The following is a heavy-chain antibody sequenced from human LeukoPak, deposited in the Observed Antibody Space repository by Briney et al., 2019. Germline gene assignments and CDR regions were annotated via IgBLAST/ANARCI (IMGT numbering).Heavy chain of an antibody. J-gene: IGHJ4*02. D-gene: IGHD4-11*01. Sequence: PGGSLRLSCAASGFTFSNYGMHWVRQAPGKGLEWVAVISYDGSNKYYADSVKGRFTISRDNSKNTLYLQMNSLRAEDTAVYYCAKDFWDYSILDYWGQGTLVTVSS. CDR1: GFTFSNYG. CDR3: AKDFWDYSILDY. CDR2: ISYDGSNK. V-gene: IGHV3-30*18.